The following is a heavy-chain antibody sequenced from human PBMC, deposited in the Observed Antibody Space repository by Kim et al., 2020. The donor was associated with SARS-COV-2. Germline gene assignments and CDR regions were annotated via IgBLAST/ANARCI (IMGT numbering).Heavy chain of an antibody. Sequence: SETLSLTCTVSGGSISSSSYYWGWIRQPPGKGLEWIGSIYYSGSTYYNPSLKSRVTISVDTSKNQFSLKLSSVTAADTAVYYCATPMVRGVINPHRSWGRGTLVTVSS. CDR1: GGSISSSSYY. V-gene: IGHV4-39*01. CDR3: ATPMVRGVINPHRS. D-gene: IGHD3-10*01. J-gene: IGHJ2*01. CDR2: IYYSGST.